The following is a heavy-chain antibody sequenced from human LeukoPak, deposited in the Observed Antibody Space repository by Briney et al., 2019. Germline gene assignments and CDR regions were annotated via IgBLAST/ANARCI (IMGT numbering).Heavy chain of an antibody. D-gene: IGHD4-17*01. CDR3: ARLNYGDYVWFDP. CDR1: GYSISSGYY. V-gene: IGHV4-38-2*01. Sequence: SETLSLTCSVSGYSISSGYYWGWIRQPPGKGLEWIGSIYHSGSTYYNPALKSRRTISVDTSKNQFSLKLSSVNAADTALYYCARLNYGDYVWFDPWGQGTLVTVSS. CDR2: IYHSGST. J-gene: IGHJ5*02.